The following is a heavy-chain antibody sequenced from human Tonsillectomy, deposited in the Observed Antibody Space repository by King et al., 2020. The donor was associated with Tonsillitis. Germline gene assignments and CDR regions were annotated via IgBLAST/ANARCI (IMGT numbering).Heavy chain of an antibody. Sequence: QLVQSGAEVKKPGASVKVSCKASGYSFTSHGICWVRQAPGQGLEWMGWISTYNGNTNYAQKLKGRVTMTTDTSTSTAYMELRSLRSDDTAVYYCARPKRDYYYGMVVWGQGTTVTVSS. CDR1: GYSFTSHG. CDR3: ARPKRDYYYGMVV. V-gene: IGHV1-18*04. J-gene: IGHJ6*02. CDR2: ISTYNGNT.